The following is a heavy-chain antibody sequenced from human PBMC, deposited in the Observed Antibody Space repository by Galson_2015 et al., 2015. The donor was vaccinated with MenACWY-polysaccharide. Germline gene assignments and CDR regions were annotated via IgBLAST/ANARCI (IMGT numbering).Heavy chain of an antibody. V-gene: IGHV3-49*03. D-gene: IGHD6-19*01. J-gene: IGHJ4*02. Sequence: SLRLSCAVSGFTFKNYWMSWLRQAPGKGLEWVGFIRSKAYGGTTEYAASVKGRFTISKDDSKNIAYLQMNSLKTEDTAVYYCTRVLAGYWGQGTLVTVSS. CDR2: IRSKAYGGTT. CDR3: TRVLAGY. CDR1: GFTFKNYW.